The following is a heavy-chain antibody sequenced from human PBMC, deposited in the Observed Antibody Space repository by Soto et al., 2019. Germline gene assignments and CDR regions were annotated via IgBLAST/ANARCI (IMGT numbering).Heavy chain of an antibody. J-gene: IGHJ4*02. Sequence: NPSETLSLTCTVSGGSFKSDYWSWARQPPGKGLEWIGYIGYSGSTNYKSSLKSRVTISVDTSKSQFSLRLSSVTAADTAVYYCGRHQSGYDYGLTHFDYWGQGTTVTVSS. D-gene: IGHD5-12*01. CDR2: IGYSGST. CDR3: GRHQSGYDYGLTHFDY. V-gene: IGHV4-59*08. CDR1: GGSFKSDY.